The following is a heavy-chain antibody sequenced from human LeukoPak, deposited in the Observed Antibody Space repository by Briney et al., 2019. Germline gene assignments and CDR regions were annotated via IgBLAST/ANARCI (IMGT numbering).Heavy chain of an antibody. Sequence: SETXSLTCTVCGXSITSGPYYWRWXXQPXXXXXXWIXYXNYSGTTYYIPSLKSRVTISLDRSKNQFSLKLSSVTATDTAVYYCATFSDIVLTPALVGQFWGQGALVTVSS. D-gene: IGHD2-8*01. V-gene: IGHV4-30-2*01. CDR1: GXSITSGPYY. J-gene: IGHJ1*01. CDR2: XNYSGTT. CDR3: ATFSDIVLTPALVGQF.